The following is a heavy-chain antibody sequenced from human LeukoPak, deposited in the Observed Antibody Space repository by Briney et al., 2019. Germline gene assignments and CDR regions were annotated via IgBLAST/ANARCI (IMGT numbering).Heavy chain of an antibody. Sequence: SETLSLTCTVSGGSISSSSYYWGWIRQPPGKGLEWIGYIYYSGSTNYNPSLKSRVTISVDTSKNQFPLKLSSVTAADTAVYYCARGGGTVVTLDYWGQGTLVTVSS. J-gene: IGHJ4*02. CDR1: GGSISSSSYY. CDR3: ARGGGTVVTLDY. V-gene: IGHV4-61*05. CDR2: IYYSGST. D-gene: IGHD4-23*01.